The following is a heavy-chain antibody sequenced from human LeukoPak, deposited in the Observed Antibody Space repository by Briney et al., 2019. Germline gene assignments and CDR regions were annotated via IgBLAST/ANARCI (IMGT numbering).Heavy chain of an antibody. V-gene: IGHV4-34*01. J-gene: IGHJ6*03. CDR3: ARHLSPYYDFWSGSHFYYYYMDV. CDR1: GGSFSGYY. Sequence: NTSETLSLTCAVYGGSFSGYYWSWIRQPPGKGLEWIGEINHSGSTNYNPSLKSRVIISVDTSKNQLSLKLSSVTAADTAVYYCARHLSPYYDFWSGSHFYYYYMDVWGKGTTVTVSS. D-gene: IGHD3-3*01. CDR2: INHSGST.